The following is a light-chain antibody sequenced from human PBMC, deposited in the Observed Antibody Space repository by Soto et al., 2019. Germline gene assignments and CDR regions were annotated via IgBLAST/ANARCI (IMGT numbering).Light chain of an antibody. CDR2: AAS. CDR1: QGISNY. Sequence: DIQMTQSPSSLSASVGDRVTISCRASQGISNYLAWYQQKPGKVPKLLIYAASTLQSGVPSRFSGSGSWTDFTGTIRCLQPEDVATDYCPNYNCPSRTFGQRTKVEIK. CDR3: PNYNCPSRT. J-gene: IGKJ1*01. V-gene: IGKV1-27*01.